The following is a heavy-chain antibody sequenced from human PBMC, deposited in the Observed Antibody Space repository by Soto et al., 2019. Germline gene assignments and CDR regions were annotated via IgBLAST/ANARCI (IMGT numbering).Heavy chain of an antibody. J-gene: IGHJ6*02. D-gene: IGHD6-13*01. CDR2: IWYDGSDK. Sequence: QVQLVESGGGVVQPGRSLRLSCAASGFTFSSYGMHWVRQAPGKGLEWVAVIWYDGSDKYYADSVKGRFTISRDNSKNTLYLQMNSLRAEDTAVYYCARDRSSTVDGMDVWGQGTTVIVSS. CDR1: GFTFSSYG. CDR3: ARDRSSTVDGMDV. V-gene: IGHV3-33*01.